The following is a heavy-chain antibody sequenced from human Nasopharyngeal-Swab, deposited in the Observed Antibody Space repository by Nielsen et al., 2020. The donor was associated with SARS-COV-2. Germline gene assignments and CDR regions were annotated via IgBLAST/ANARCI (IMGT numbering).Heavy chain of an antibody. J-gene: IGHJ4*02. Sequence: GESLKISCAAPGFTFSSYSMNWVRQAPGKGLEWVSSISSSSSYIYYADSVKGRFTISRDNAKNSLYLQMNSLRAEDTAVYYCARDPGRWVRGVYYWGQGTLVTVSS. CDR3: ARDPGRWVRGVYY. V-gene: IGHV3-21*01. CDR2: ISSSSSYI. D-gene: IGHD3-10*01. CDR1: GFTFSSYS.